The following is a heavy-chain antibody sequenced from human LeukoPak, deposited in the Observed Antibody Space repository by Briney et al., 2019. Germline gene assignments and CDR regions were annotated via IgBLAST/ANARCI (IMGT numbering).Heavy chain of an antibody. CDR2: LFHSGTT. CDR1: GDSINNGTYS. D-gene: IGHD3-22*01. CDR3: ARLRGAITMIVVANYWYFDL. Sequence: PSQTLSLTCAVSGDSINNGTYSWSWIRQPPGKGLEWIGSLFHSGTTYYNPSLKSRVTISVDTSKNQFSLKLSSVTAADTVVYYCARLRGAITMIVVANYWYFDLWGRGTLVTVSS. J-gene: IGHJ2*01. V-gene: IGHV4-30-2*05.